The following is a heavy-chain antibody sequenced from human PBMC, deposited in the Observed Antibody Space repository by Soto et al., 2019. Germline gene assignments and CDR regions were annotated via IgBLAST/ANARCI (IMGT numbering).Heavy chain of an antibody. J-gene: IGHJ3*01. CDR3: VKGGGLRVGGFDL. CDR2: ISGASGTI. D-gene: IGHD4-17*01. CDR1: GFTFRNYN. Sequence: PGGSLRLSCAASGFTFRNYNMNWVRQAPWKGLEWLSYISGASGTIYYADSMQGRFTISRDNAKNSLYLQMNSLRTEDTALYYCVKGGGLRVGGFDLWGQGTMVTVSS. V-gene: IGHV3-48*04.